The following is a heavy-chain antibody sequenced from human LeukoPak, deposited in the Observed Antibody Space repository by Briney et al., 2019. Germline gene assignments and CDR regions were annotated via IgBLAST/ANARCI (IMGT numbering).Heavy chain of an antibody. V-gene: IGHV1-46*01. CDR3: ARDLAVAGTPEEHYYGMDV. CDR2: INPSGGST. CDR1: GYTFTSYY. Sequence: ASVKVSCKASGYTFTSYYMHWVRQAPGQGLEWMGIINPSGGSTSYAQKSQGRVTMTRDTSTSTVYMELSSLRPEDTAVYYCARDLAVAGTPEEHYYGMDVWGKGTTVTVSS. J-gene: IGHJ6*04. D-gene: IGHD6-19*01.